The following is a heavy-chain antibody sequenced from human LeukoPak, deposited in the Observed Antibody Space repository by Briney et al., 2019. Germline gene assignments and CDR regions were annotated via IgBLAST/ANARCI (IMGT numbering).Heavy chain of an antibody. CDR1: GFIFSDYW. Sequence: GVSLRLSCAASGFIFSDYWMSWVRGAPGKGVEGVANIKGDGSDKYYVESVKGRFTISRDNAKNSLYLQMNSLRAEDTAVYYCARDGTLYSSSWYNYYYYYMDVWGKGTTVTVSS. CDR3: ARDGTLYSSSWYNYYYYYMDV. J-gene: IGHJ6*03. CDR2: IKGDGSDK. D-gene: IGHD6-13*01. V-gene: IGHV3-7*01.